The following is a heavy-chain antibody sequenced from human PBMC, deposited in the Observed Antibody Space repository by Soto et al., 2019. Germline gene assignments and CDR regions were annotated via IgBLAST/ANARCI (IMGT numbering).Heavy chain of an antibody. Sequence: SETLSLTCTFSGGSISSCCCYWIWIPQRPGKGLEWIGYIYYSGSTYYNPSLKSPVTISVDTSKNQFSLKLSSVTAADTAVYYCASIAARPSYYYYMDVWGKGTTVTISS. CDR2: IYYSGST. D-gene: IGHD6-6*01. V-gene: IGHV4-31*01. J-gene: IGHJ6*03. CDR3: ASIAARPSYYYYMDV. CDR1: GGSISSCCCY.